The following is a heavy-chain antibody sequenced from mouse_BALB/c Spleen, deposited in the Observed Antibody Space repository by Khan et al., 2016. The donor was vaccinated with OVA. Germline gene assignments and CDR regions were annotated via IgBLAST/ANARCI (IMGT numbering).Heavy chain of an antibody. D-gene: IGHD3-3*01. V-gene: IGHV8-12*01. J-gene: IGHJ2*01. CDR3: SRRRDWYFDF. Sequence: QVTLKESGPGILQPSQTLSLTCSFSGFSLRTSGRGVSWIRQPSGKGLQWLAHIYWDDEKRYNPSLKSRLTISKDTSRNQVFIKITSVDTADTATYYCSRRRDWYFDFWGQGTTLTVSS. CDR2: IYWDDEK. CDR1: GFSLRTSGRG.